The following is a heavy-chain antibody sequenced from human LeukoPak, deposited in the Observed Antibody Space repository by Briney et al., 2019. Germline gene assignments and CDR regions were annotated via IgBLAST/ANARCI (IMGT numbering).Heavy chain of an antibody. CDR2: INSDGSST. CDR1: GFTFSSYW. V-gene: IGHV3-74*01. Sequence: QPGGSLRLSRAASGFTFSSYWMHWVRQAPGKGLVWVSRINSDGSSTSYADSVKGRFTISRDNAKNTLYLQMNSLRAEDTAVYYCARDYYDSSGYFDGLNYWGQGTLVTVSS. D-gene: IGHD3-22*01. CDR3: ARDYYDSSGYFDGLNY. J-gene: IGHJ4*02.